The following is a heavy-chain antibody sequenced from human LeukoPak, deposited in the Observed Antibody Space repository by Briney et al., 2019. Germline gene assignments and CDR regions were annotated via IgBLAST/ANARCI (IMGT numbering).Heavy chain of an antibody. CDR3: GRSNEGWDH. J-gene: IGHJ4*02. V-gene: IGHV4-59*01. CDR2: IYYTGLT. Sequence: SETLSLTCTVSGGSISGFYWDWIRQPPGKGLEWLGYIYYTGLTNYNPSLGTRITMSVDTSKNQFSLKLSSVTAADTAVYYCGRSNEGWDHLGQGTLVTVSA. CDR1: GGSISGFY. D-gene: IGHD1-1*01.